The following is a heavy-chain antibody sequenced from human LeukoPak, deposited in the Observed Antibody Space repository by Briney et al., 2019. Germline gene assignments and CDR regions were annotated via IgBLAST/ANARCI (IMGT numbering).Heavy chain of an antibody. D-gene: IGHD2-15*01. CDR1: GFRFSDYY. CDR3: ARGSGPLFYLDY. J-gene: IGHJ4*02. CDR2: ISSPGTTI. V-gene: IGHV3-11*04. Sequence: PGGSLRLSCAASGFRFSDYYMNWIRQAPGKGLEWISHISSPGTTISYADSVKGRFTVSRDNAKNSLYLEMNSLRADDTAVYYCARGSGPLFYLDYWDQGTLVTVSS.